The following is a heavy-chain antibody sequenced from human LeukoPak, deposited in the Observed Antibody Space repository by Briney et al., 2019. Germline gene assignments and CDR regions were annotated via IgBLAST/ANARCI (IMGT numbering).Heavy chain of an antibody. D-gene: IGHD2-2*01. CDR2: FSGSGSST. CDR3: AKARATEIVVASAEH. Sequence: GGSLRLSCAASGFTFSNYAMSWVRQAPGKGLEWVSGFSGSGSSTYYADSVKGRFTISRDNSKNTLYLQMNSLRAEDTAIYYCAKARATEIVVASAEHWGQGTLVTVSS. J-gene: IGHJ1*01. V-gene: IGHV3-23*01. CDR1: GFTFSNYA.